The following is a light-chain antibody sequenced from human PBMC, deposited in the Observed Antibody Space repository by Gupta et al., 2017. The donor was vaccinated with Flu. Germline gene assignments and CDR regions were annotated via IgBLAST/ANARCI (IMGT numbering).Light chain of an antibody. V-gene: IGKV3-20*01. J-gene: IGKJ2*01. Sequence: DRATLSCRASQSVSSSYLAWYQQKPGQAPRLLIYGASSRATGIPDRFSGSGSGTDFTLTISRLELEDFAVYYCQQYGSSPHTVGQGTKLEIK. CDR1: QSVSSSY. CDR2: GAS. CDR3: QQYGSSPHT.